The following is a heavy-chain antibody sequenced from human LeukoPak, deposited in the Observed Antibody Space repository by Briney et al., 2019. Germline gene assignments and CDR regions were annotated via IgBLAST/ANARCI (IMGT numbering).Heavy chain of an antibody. CDR2: ISAYNGNT. D-gene: IGHD3-22*01. Sequence: ASVKVSCKASGYTFTSYGISWVRQAPGQGLEWMGWISAYNGNTNYAQKLQGRVTMTEDTSTDTAYMELSSLRSEDTAVYYCATRRHYYDSSGYDDLDYWGQGTLVTVSS. V-gene: IGHV1-18*01. CDR3: ATRRHYYDSSGYDDLDY. CDR1: GYTFTSYG. J-gene: IGHJ4*02.